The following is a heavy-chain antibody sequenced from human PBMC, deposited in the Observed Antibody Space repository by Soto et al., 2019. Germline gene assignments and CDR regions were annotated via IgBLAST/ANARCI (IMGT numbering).Heavy chain of an antibody. V-gene: IGHV3-48*01. Sequence: GGSLRLSCAASGFTFSTHSMNWVRQAPGKGLEWISYFTSSDVTMYADSVKGRFTISRDNAKNSLYLQMNSLRGEDTAVYFCVGEVGFQLIYWGQGTLVTVSS. CDR3: VGEVGFQLIY. CDR1: GFTFSTHS. CDR2: FTSSDVT. J-gene: IGHJ4*02. D-gene: IGHD2-2*01.